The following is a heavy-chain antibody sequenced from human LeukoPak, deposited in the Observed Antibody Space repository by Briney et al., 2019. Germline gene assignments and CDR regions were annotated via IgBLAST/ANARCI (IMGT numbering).Heavy chain of an antibody. CDR2: IHERGST. Sequence: PSDTLSLTCTVSGGFISTYYWTWLRQSPEKGLEWIGYIHERGSTNHNPSLKSRVTMSVDTSKNQFSLKLTSVTAADTAVYFCAKSPRTVNTIFDSWGQGTLVTVSS. J-gene: IGHJ4*02. CDR1: GGFISTYY. CDR3: AKSPRTVNTIFDS. D-gene: IGHD3-3*01. V-gene: IGHV4-59*07.